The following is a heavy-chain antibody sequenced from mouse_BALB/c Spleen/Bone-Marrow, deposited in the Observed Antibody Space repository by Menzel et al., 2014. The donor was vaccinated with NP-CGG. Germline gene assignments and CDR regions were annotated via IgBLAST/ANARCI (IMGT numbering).Heavy chain of an antibody. J-gene: IGHJ1*01. D-gene: IGHD2-4*01. Sequence: EVQLQESGPGLVKPSQSLSLTCTVTGYSITSDYAWNWIRQFPGNKLEWTGYISYSDITSYNPSLKSRISITRDTSKNQFFLQLNSVTTEDTATYYCARSRGLRRDWYFDVWGAGTTVTVSS. CDR2: ISYSDIT. CDR1: GYSITSDYA. V-gene: IGHV3-2*02. CDR3: ARSRGLRRDWYFDV.